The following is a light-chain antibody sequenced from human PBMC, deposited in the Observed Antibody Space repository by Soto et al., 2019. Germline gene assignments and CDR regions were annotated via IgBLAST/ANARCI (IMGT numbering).Light chain of an antibody. V-gene: IGKV1-33*01. CDR1: HDISNY. CDR2: AAS. J-gene: IGKJ4*01. Sequence: DIQMTQSPSSLSASVGDRVTITCQASHDISNYLNWSQQKPGRAPKLLIYAASNLEAGVPSRFSGSGSGTLFTFTISSLQPEDLAIYYCQQYGNLPPPTFGGGTKVEIK. CDR3: QQYGNLPPPT.